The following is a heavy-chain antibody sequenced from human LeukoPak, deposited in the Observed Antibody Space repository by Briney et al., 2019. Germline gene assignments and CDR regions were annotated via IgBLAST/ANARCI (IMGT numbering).Heavy chain of an antibody. CDR3: AREGVTKYYFDY. CDR1: GGSISSYY. V-gene: IGHV4-59*01. D-gene: IGHD4-11*01. CDR2: IYYSGST. Sequence: SETLSLTCTVSGGSISSYYWSWIRQPPGKGLEWIGYIYYSGSTDYNPSLKSRVTISVDTSKNQFSLKLSSVTAADTAVYYCAREGVTKYYFDYWGQGTLVTVSP. J-gene: IGHJ4*02.